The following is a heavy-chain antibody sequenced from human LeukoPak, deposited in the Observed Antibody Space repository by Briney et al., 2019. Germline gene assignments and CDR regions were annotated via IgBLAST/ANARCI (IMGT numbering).Heavy chain of an antibody. J-gene: IGHJ3*02. CDR3: ARRTDYGGNSGAFDI. D-gene: IGHD4-23*01. V-gene: IGHV3-21*01. CDR1: GFTFSSYS. Sequence: KSGGSLRLSCAASGFTFSSYSMNWVRQAPGKGLEWVSSISSSSSYIYYADSVKDRFTISRDNAKNSLYLQMNSLRAEDTAVYHCARRTDYGGNSGAFDIWGQGTMVTDSS. CDR2: ISSSSSYI.